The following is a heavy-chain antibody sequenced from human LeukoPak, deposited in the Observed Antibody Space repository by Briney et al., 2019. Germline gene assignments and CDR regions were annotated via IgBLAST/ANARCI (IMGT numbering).Heavy chain of an antibody. CDR3: ARHLSGVTGYTYGRGIDY. V-gene: IGHV3-23*01. CDR1: GFTFSSYG. CDR2: ISGSGGST. D-gene: IGHD5-18*01. J-gene: IGHJ4*02. Sequence: PGGSLRLSCVVSGFTFSSYGMSWVRQAPGKGLEWVSAISGSGGSTYYADSVKGRFTISRDNSKNTLYLQMNSLRAEDTAVYYCARHLSGVTGYTYGRGIDYWGQGTLVTVSS.